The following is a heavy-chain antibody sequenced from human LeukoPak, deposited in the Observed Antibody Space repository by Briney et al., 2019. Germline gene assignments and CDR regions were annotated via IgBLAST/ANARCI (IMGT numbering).Heavy chain of an antibody. D-gene: IGHD2-2*01. J-gene: IGHJ3*02. V-gene: IGHV4-59*10. CDR3: ARVVPAASHAFDI. CDR2: IYTSGST. CDR1: GGSISSYY. Sequence: PSETLSLSCAVSGGSISSYYWSWIRQPPGKGLEWIGRIYTSGSTNYNPSLKRRVPMQVDTSKNQYPLKLSSVTAADTAVYYCARVVPAASHAFDIWGQGTMVTVSS.